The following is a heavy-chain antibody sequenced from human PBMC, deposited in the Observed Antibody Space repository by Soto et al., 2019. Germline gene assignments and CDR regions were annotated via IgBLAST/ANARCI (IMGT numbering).Heavy chain of an antibody. J-gene: IGHJ4*02. Sequence: ASVKVSCKTSGYTFSDYGVTWVRQAPGEGLQWMGWSAAYNDVTDYAQKFQGRVTMTTDTSTNTGYMELRSLRSDDTAVYYCARSRSSATVTPDYWGQGTLVTVSS. V-gene: IGHV1-18*01. CDR2: SAAYNDVT. CDR1: GYTFSDYG. CDR3: ARSRSSATVTPDY. D-gene: IGHD4-17*01.